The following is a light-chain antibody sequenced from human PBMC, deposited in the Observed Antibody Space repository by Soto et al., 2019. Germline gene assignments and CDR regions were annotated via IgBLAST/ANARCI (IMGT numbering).Light chain of an antibody. J-gene: IGLJ1*01. V-gene: IGLV1-40*01. Sequence: AVVTQPPSVSGAPGQRVTTSCTGSSSNIGAGYDVHWYQQLPGTAPKLLIYGNSNRPSGVPDRFSGSKSGTSASLAITGLQAEDEADYYCQSYDSSLSGSYVFGTGTQLTVL. CDR1: SSNIGAGYD. CDR2: GNS. CDR3: QSYDSSLSGSYV.